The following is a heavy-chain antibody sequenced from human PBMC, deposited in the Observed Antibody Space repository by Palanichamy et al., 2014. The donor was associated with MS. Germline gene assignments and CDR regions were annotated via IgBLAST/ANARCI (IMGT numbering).Heavy chain of an antibody. CDR2: IYPGDSDS. CDR1: GNSFTSYW. D-gene: IGHD1-20*01. J-gene: IGHJ4*02. CDR3: ARGVVNWNYGGRYFDY. Sequence: EVQLVQSGAEVKKPGESLKISCKGSGNSFTSYWIGWVRQMPGKGLEWMGIIYPGDSDSRYSPSFQGQVTMSADKSTSTAYLQWNSLKASDSAMYYCARGVVNWNYGGRYFDYWGQGTLVTVSS. V-gene: IGHV5-51*01.